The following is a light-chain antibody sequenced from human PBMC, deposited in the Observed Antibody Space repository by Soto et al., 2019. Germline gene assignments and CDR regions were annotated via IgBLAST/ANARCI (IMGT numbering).Light chain of an antibody. V-gene: IGKV3-20*01. CDR3: QQYGSSTQT. Sequence: EMVLPQSPGALSLSPGERATLSCRASQRVINTYLAWYQQKPGQAPRLLIYGASSRATGVPDRFSGSGSGTDFTLTISRLEPEDFAMYYCQQYGSSTQTFGQGTKVDIK. J-gene: IGKJ1*01. CDR2: GAS. CDR1: QRVINTY.